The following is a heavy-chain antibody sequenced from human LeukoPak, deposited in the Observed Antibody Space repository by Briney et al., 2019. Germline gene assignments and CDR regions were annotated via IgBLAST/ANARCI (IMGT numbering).Heavy chain of an antibody. J-gene: IGHJ6*03. CDR1: GGSISSYY. CDR3: ARDNYYYMDV. CDR2: IYYSGST. V-gene: IGHV4-59*01. Sequence: SETLSLTCPVSGGSISSYYWSWIRQPPGKGLEWIGYIYYSGSTNYNPSLKSRVTISVDTSKNQFSLKLSSVTAADTAAYYCARDNYYYMDVWGKGTTVTVSS.